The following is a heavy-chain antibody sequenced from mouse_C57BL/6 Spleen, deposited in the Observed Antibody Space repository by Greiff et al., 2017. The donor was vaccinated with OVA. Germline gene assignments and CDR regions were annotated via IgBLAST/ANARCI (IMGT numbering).Heavy chain of an antibody. J-gene: IGHJ2*01. D-gene: IGHD4-1*01. Sequence: EVKLMESGAELVRPGASVKLSCTASGFNIKDDYMHWVKQRPEQGLEWIGWIDPENGDTEYASKFQGKATITADTSSNTAYLQLSSLTSEDTAVYYCTKSTLTGTTFDYWGQGTTLTVSS. CDR1: GFNIKDDY. CDR2: IDPENGDT. CDR3: TKSTLTGTTFDY. V-gene: IGHV14-4*01.